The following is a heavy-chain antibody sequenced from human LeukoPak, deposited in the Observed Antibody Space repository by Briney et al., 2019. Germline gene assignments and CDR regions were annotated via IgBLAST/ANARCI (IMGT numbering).Heavy chain of an antibody. V-gene: IGHV4-59*08. D-gene: IGHD6-19*01. CDR3: ARHSSGWYAGYYFDY. Sequence: SETLSLTCSVSGGSIRSYFWNWIRQSPGRGLEWIGYFYYGGSNKYNPSLKSRVTVSADTSRNQFSLKLSSVTAADTAVYYCARHSSGWYAGYYFDYWGQGTLVTVSS. J-gene: IGHJ4*02. CDR1: GGSIRSYF. CDR2: FYYGGSN.